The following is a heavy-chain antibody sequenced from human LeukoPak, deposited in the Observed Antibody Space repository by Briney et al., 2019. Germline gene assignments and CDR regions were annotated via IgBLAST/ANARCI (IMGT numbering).Heavy chain of an antibody. D-gene: IGHD2-21*02. CDR1: GYTFIGYY. J-gene: IGHJ4*02. V-gene: IGHV1-2*02. CDR3: ATGGDCITD. Sequence: ASVKVSCKASGYTFIGYYMHWVRQAPGQGLEWMGWINPNSGDTNYAQKFQDRVTMTRDTSISTAYMELSRLRSDDTAVYYCATGGDCITDWGQGTLVTVSS. CDR2: INPNSGDT.